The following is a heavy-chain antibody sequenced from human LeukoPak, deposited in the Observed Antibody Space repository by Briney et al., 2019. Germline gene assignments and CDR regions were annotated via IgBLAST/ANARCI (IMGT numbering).Heavy chain of an antibody. CDR3: ARGRRGNVVVPAAREGYYGMDV. CDR2: INHSGST. V-gene: IGHV4-34*01. Sequence: SETLSLTCAVYGGSFSGYYWSWIRQPPGKGLEWIGEINHSGSTNYNPSLKSRVTISVDTSKNQFSLKLSSVTAADTAVYYCARGRRGNVVVPAAREGYYGMDVWGQGTTVTVSS. CDR1: GGSFSGYY. J-gene: IGHJ6*02. D-gene: IGHD2-2*01.